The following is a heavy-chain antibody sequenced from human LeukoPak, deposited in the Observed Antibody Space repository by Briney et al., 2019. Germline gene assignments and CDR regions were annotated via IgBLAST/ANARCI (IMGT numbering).Heavy chain of an antibody. V-gene: IGHV3-21*01. D-gene: IGHD1-26*01. CDR3: ARDPASASGSYRSVDY. CDR2: ISSSSSYI. J-gene: IGHJ4*02. Sequence: GGSLRLSCAASGFTFSSYSMNWVRQAPGKGLEWVSSISSSSSYIYYADSVKGRFTISRDNAENSLYLQMNSLRAEDTAVYYCARDPASASGSYRSVDYWGQGTLVTVSS. CDR1: GFTFSSYS.